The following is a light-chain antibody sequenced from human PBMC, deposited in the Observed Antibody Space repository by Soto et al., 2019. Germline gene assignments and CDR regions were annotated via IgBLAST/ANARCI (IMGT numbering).Light chain of an antibody. CDR3: GTWDSSLSAYV. Sequence: QSALTQPPSVSAAPGQKVTISCSGSSTDIGNNYVSCYQQLPGTAPKLLIYENNKRPSGFPDRFSDSKSGTSATLGITGLQTGDEADYYGGTWDSSLSAYVFGTGTKVTVL. J-gene: IGLJ1*01. V-gene: IGLV1-51*02. CDR2: ENN. CDR1: STDIGNNY.